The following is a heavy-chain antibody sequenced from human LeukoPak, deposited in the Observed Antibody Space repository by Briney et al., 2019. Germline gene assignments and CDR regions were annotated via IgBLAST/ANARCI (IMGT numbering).Heavy chain of an antibody. Sequence: SETLSLTCTVSGGSISSGGYYWSWIRQPPGKGLEWIGYIYYSGSTNYNPSLKSRVTISVDASKNQFSLKLSSVTAADTAVYYCARVRVVVHYYYYYMDVWGKGITVTVSS. J-gene: IGHJ6*03. V-gene: IGHV4-61*08. CDR2: IYYSGST. CDR3: ARVRVVVHYYYYYMDV. D-gene: IGHD2-2*01. CDR1: GGSISSGGYY.